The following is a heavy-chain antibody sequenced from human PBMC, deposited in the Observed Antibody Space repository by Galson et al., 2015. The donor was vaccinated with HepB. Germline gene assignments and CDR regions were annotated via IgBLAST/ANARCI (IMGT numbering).Heavy chain of an antibody. D-gene: IGHD1-20*01. Sequence: SVKVSCKASGGTFSSYAISWVRQAPGQGLEWMGGIIPIFGTANYAQKFQGRVTITADASMSTAYMELSSLRSEDTAVYYCALGENTMKKQLYNWSNFDYWGQGTLVTVSS. CDR3: ALGENTMKKQLYNWSNFDY. V-gene: IGHV1-69*13. CDR1: GGTFSSYA. CDR2: IIPIFGTA. J-gene: IGHJ4*02.